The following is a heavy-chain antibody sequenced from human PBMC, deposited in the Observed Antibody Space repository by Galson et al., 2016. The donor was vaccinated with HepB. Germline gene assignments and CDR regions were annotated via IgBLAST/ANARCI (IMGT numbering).Heavy chain of an antibody. D-gene: IGHD3-3*01. CDR1: GFTFSSYA. CDR2: ISYDGSDK. V-gene: IGHV3-30-3*01. J-gene: IGHJ3*02. Sequence: LRLSCAASGFTFSSYAMHWVRQAPGKGLEWVALISYDGSDKYYADSVKGRFTLSRDNSKNTLYLQMNSLRAEDTAVYYCARGGTPYDFWATGAFDIWGQGTMVTVSS. CDR3: ARGGTPYDFWATGAFDI.